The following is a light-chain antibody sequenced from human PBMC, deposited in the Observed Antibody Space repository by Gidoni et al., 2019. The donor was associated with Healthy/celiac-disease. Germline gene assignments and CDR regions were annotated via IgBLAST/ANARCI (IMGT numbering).Light chain of an antibody. CDR2: DVR. CDR1: SSDVGGYNY. V-gene: IGLV2-14*03. CDR3: SSYTSSSTLYV. J-gene: IGLJ1*01. Sequence: QSAMNQPASVSGSPGQSITISCTGTSSDVGGYNYVSRYQQHPGKAPKLMIYDVRNRPSGVSNRFSGSKSGNTASLTISGLQAEDEADYYCSSYTSSSTLYVFGTGTKVTVL.